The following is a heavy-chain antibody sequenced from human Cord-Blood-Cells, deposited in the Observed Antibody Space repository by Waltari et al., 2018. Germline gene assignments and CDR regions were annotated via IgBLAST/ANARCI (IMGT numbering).Heavy chain of an antibody. V-gene: IGHV1-69*01. Sequence: QVQLVQSSAEVKKPGSSVQVSCKASGGTFSSYAISWVRQAPGQGLEWMGGIIPIFGTANYAQKFQGRVTITADESTSTAYMELSSLRSEDTAVYYCAVVGTRIVATIRGVVDYWGQGTLVTVSS. CDR3: AVVGTRIVATIRGVVDY. CDR2: IIPIFGTA. CDR1: GGTFSSYA. D-gene: IGHD5-12*01. J-gene: IGHJ4*02.